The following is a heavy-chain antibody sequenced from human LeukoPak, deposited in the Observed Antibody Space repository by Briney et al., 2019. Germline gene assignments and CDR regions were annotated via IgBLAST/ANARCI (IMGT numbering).Heavy chain of an antibody. CDR1: GGSISSYY. J-gene: IGHJ3*02. D-gene: IGHD2-15*01. Sequence: PSETLSLTCTASGGSISSYYWSWIRQPPGKGLEWIGYIYYSGSTNYNPSLKSRVTISVDTSKNQFSLKLSSVTAADTAVYYCARVECGGSCYDCRGALDIWGQGTMVTVSS. CDR2: IYYSGST. CDR3: ARVECGGSCYDCRGALDI. V-gene: IGHV4-59*01.